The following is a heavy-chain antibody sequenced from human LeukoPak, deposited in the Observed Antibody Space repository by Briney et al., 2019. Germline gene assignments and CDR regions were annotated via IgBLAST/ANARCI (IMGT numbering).Heavy chain of an antibody. J-gene: IGHJ6*03. CDR3: ARVTRGSGYAVYYYYMDV. CDR2: IIPIFATA. D-gene: IGHD6-13*01. Sequence: SVKVSCKASGYTFTSYGISWVRQAPGQGLEWMGGIIPIFATANYAQKFQGRVTITADDSTSTAYMELSSLTSEDTAVYYCARVTRGSGYAVYYYYMDVWGKGTTVTISS. CDR1: GYTFTSYG. V-gene: IGHV1-69*13.